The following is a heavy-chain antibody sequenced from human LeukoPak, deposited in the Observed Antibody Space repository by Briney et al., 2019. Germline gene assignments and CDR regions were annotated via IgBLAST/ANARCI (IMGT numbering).Heavy chain of an antibody. V-gene: IGHV4-59*01. Sequence: SETLSLTCTVSGGSISSYYWSWIRQPPGKGLEWIGYIYYSGSTNYNPSLKSRVTISVDTSKNQFSLKLSSVTAADTAVYYCARALKKTRGVWFDPWGQGTLVTVSS. CDR3: ARALKKTRGVWFDP. CDR1: GGSISSYY. CDR2: IYYSGST. J-gene: IGHJ5*02. D-gene: IGHD2-8*01.